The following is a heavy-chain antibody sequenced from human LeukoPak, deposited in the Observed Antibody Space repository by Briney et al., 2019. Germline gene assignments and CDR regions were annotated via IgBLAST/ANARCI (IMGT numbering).Heavy chain of an antibody. J-gene: IGHJ4*02. CDR2: ISGSGGST. Sequence: GGTLRLSCAASGFTFSSYGVSWVRQAPGKGLEWVSAISGSGGSTYYADSVKGRFTISRDNSKNTLYLQMNSLRAEDTAVYYCARRAGVYSHPYDYWGQGTLVTVSS. V-gene: IGHV3-23*01. D-gene: IGHD2-8*01. CDR3: ARRAGVYSHPYDY. CDR1: GFTFSSYG.